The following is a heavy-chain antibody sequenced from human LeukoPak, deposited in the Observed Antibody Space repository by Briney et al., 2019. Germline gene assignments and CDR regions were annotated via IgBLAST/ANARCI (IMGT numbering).Heavy chain of an antibody. V-gene: IGHV4-38-2*02. Sequence: SETLSLTCTVSGYSISSGYYWGWIRQPPGKGLEWTGSIYHSGSTYYNPSLKSRVTISVDTSKNQFSLKLSSVTAADTAVYYCARVPHSSSSEWFDPWGQGTLVTVSS. CDR2: IYHSGST. CDR1: GYSISSGYY. D-gene: IGHD6-6*01. CDR3: ARVPHSSSSEWFDP. J-gene: IGHJ5*02.